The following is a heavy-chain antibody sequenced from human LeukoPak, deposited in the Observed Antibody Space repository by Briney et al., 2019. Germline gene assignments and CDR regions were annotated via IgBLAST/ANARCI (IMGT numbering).Heavy chain of an antibody. D-gene: IGHD3-22*01. J-gene: IGHJ1*01. Sequence: GGSLRLSCAASGFTFSSYSMNWVRQAPGKGLEWVSSISSSSSCIYYADSVKGRFTISRDNAKNSLYLQMNSLRAEDTAVYYCARRGSSYYYDSSGFTPGAEYFQHWGRGTLVTVSS. V-gene: IGHV3-21*01. CDR1: GFTFSSYS. CDR3: ARRGSSYYYDSSGFTPGAEYFQH. CDR2: ISSSSSCI.